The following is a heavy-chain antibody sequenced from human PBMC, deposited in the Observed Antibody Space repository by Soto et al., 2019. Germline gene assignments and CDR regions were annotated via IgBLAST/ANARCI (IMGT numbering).Heavy chain of an antibody. CDR3: ARDPGYCTNGGCPIFDF. D-gene: IGHD2-8*01. Sequence: SETLSLTCTVSGDSVTNYFWSWMRQPPGKGLEWIGHMYHGGRTNYSPSLKSRVTMSLDSSKNQFSLNLSSVTAADTAVYFCARDPGYCTNGGCPIFDFRGKGVPVTVSS. CDR1: GDSVTNYF. CDR2: MYHGGRT. V-gene: IGHV4-59*02. J-gene: IGHJ4*02.